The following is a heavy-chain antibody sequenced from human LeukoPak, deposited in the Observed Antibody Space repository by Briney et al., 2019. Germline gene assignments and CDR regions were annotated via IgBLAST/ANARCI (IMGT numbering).Heavy chain of an antibody. J-gene: IGHJ4*02. Sequence: GGSLRLSCAASGFTFDDYAMHWVRQAPGRGLEWVSGISWNSGSIGYADSVKGRFTISRDNAKDSLYLQMNSLRAEDTALYYCAKDKFPGAVAEVAFDYWGQGTLVTVSS. CDR2: ISWNSGSI. CDR3: AKDKFPGAVAEVAFDY. D-gene: IGHD6-19*01. CDR1: GFTFDDYA. V-gene: IGHV3-9*01.